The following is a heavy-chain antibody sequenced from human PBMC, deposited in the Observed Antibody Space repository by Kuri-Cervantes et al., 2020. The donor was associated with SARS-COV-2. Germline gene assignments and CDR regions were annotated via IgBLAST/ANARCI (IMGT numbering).Heavy chain of an antibody. CDR2: INPNSGGT. CDR1: GYTFTGYY. V-gene: IGHV1-2*04. Sequence: ASVKVSCKASGYTFTGYYMHWVRQAPGQGLEWMGWINPNSGGTNYAQKFQGWVTMTRDTSISTAYMELSRLRSDDTAVYYCARPTIFGVNWGWFDPWGQGTLVTVSS. J-gene: IGHJ5*02. D-gene: IGHD3-3*01. CDR3: ARPTIFGVNWGWFDP.